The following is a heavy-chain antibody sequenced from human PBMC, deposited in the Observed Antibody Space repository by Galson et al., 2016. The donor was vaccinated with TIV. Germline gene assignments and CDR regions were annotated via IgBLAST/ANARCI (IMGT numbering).Heavy chain of an antibody. D-gene: IGHD3-10*01. Sequence: CAISGDSVSSNSAAWNWIRQSPSRGLEWLGRTYCRSRCYYDYAVSVKSRITIESDTSKNQFSLQLNSVTSEDTAVYYCARAAGRNGATGHATFESFDFWGQGTKVTVSS. CDR3: ARAAGRNGATGHATFESFDF. V-gene: IGHV6-1*01. CDR2: TYCRSRCYY. CDR1: GDSVSSNSAA. J-gene: IGHJ3*01.